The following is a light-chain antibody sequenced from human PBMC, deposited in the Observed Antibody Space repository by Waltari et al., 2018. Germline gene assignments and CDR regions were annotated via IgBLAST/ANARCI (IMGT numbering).Light chain of an antibody. Sequence: AIQLTQSPSSLSASVGDRVTITCRASQGINSALAWYQQKPGKAPKLLIYDASSLESGVPSRFSGSGYGTDFTLTISSLQAEDVAVYYCHQYYSIPGVFGGGTKVEIK. J-gene: IGKJ4*01. CDR3: HQYYSIPGV. CDR1: QGINSA. V-gene: IGKV1-13*02. CDR2: DAS.